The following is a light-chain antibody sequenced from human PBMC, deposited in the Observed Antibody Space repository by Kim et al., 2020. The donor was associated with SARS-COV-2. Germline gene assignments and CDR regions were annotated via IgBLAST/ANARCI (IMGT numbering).Light chain of an antibody. Sequence: LGQTVRITCQGDSLRSYHASWYQQKPGQAPVVVIYGKNNRPSGIPDRFSGSSSGNTASLTITGAQAEDEADYYCNSRDSSGNHWVFGEGTQLTVL. CDR3: NSRDSSGNHWV. CDR2: GKN. V-gene: IGLV3-19*01. J-gene: IGLJ3*02. CDR1: SLRSYH.